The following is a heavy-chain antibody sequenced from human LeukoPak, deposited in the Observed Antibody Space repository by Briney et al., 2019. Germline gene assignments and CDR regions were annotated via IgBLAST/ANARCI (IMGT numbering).Heavy chain of an antibody. J-gene: IGHJ4*02. V-gene: IGHV4-39*01. CDR3: ARQEEGYSRDGVGQSDY. CDR2: IYHSGST. D-gene: IGHD5-24*01. Sequence: SETLSLTCTVSGGSISSSSYYWGWIRQPPGKGLEWIGSIYHSGSTYYNPSLKSRVTISVDTSKNQFSLKLSSVTAADTAVYYCARQEEGYSRDGVGQSDYWGQGTLVTVSS. CDR1: GGSISSSSYY.